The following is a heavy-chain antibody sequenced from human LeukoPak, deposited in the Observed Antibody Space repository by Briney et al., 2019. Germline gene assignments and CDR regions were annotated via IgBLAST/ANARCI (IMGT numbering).Heavy chain of an antibody. CDR3: AARPRLRFLEWLPIYYMDV. V-gene: IGHV5-51*01. D-gene: IGHD3-3*01. CDR1: GYSFTSYW. CDR2: IYPGDSDT. J-gene: IGHJ6*03. Sequence: GESLKTSCKGSGYSFTSYWIGWVRQMPGKGLEWMGIIYPGDSDTRYSPSFQGQVTISADKSISTAYLQWSSLKASDTAMYYCAARPRLRFLEWLPIYYMDVWGKGTTVTVSS.